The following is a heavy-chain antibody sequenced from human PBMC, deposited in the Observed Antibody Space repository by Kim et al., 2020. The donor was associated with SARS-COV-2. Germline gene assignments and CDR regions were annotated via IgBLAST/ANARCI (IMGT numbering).Heavy chain of an antibody. CDR1: GGSISSGGYS. Sequence: SETLSLTCAVSGGSISSGGYSWSWIRQPPGKGLEWIGYIYHSGSTYYNPSLKSRVTISVDRSKNQFSLKLSSVTAADTAVYYCARGSYYGSGSYYNSPHFDPWGQGTLVTVSS. V-gene: IGHV4-30-2*01. CDR3: ARGSYYGSGSYYNSPHFDP. J-gene: IGHJ5*02. D-gene: IGHD3-10*01. CDR2: IYHSGST.